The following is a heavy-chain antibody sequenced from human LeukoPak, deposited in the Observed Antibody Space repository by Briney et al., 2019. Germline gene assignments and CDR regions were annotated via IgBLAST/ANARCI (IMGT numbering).Heavy chain of an antibody. D-gene: IGHD2-2*01. CDR3: ARGPIVVVPAATVGNWFDP. Sequence: GGSLRLSCAASGFTFSDYYMSWIRQAPGKGLEWVSYISSSGSTIYYADSVKGRFTISRDNAKNSLYLQMNSLRAEDTAVYYCARGPIVVVPAATVGNWFDPWGQGTLVTVSS. CDR2: ISSSGSTI. CDR1: GFTFSDYY. J-gene: IGHJ5*02. V-gene: IGHV3-11*04.